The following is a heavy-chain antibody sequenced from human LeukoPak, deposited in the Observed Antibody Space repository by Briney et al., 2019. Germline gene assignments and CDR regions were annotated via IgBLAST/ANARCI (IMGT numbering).Heavy chain of an antibody. V-gene: IGHV3-48*01. J-gene: IGHJ4*02. CDR1: GFTVSSNY. CDR3: AVIAAADY. D-gene: IGHD6-13*01. Sequence: GGSLRLSCAASGFTVSSNYMSWVRQAPGKGLEWVSYISSSSSTIYYADSVKGRFTISRDNAKNSLYLQMNSLRAEDTAVYYCAVIAAADYWGQGTLVTVSS. CDR2: ISSSSSTI.